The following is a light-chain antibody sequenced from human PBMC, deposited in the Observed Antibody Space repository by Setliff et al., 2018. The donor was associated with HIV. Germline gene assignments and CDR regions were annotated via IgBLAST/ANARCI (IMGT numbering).Light chain of an antibody. J-gene: IGLJ2*01. CDR1: GSNIGSNY. CDR2: STN. V-gene: IGLV1-47*01. Sequence: QSVLTQPPSASGTPGQRISISCSGGGSNIGSNYVYWYQQLPGTAPKLLIFSTNERPSGVPDRFSGTKSGASASLAISGLRSEDEADYYCASWDDSLSVVAFGGGTK. CDR3: ASWDDSLSVVA.